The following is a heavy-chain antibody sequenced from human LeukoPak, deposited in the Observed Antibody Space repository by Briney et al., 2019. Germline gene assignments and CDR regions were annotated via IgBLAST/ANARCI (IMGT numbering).Heavy chain of an antibody. CDR3: ARGGTGYYKGLTTD. V-gene: IGHV3-30*02. Sequence: GGSLRLSCAASGFTFSSYGMHWVRQAPGEGLEWVAFIRYDGSNKYYADSVKGRFTISRDNSKNTLYLQMNSLRAEDTAVYYCARGGTGYYKGLTTDWGQGTLVTVSS. D-gene: IGHD3-9*01. CDR2: IRYDGSNK. J-gene: IGHJ4*02. CDR1: GFTFSSYG.